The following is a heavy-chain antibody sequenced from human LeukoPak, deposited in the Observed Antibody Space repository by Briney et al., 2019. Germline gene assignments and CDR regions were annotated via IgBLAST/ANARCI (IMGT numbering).Heavy chain of an antibody. J-gene: IGHJ4*02. CDR2: IYAGGGT. CDR1: GFTVSNND. Sequence: GGSLRLSCAASGFTVSNNDMTWVRQAPGKGLEWVSVIYAGGGTDYADSVKGRFTISRDNFKNALYLQMNSLRAEDTAVYYCARAFQYGSGSYPYSLWGRGTLVTVSS. V-gene: IGHV3-66*01. D-gene: IGHD3-10*01. CDR3: ARAFQYGSGSYPYSL.